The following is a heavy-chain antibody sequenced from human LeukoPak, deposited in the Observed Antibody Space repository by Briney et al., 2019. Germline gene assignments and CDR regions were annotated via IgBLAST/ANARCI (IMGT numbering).Heavy chain of an antibody. V-gene: IGHV3-23*01. CDR3: AKPVGSYGGEGEKNSFDY. Sequence: PGGSLRLSCAASGFTFSSYAMSWVRQAPGKGLEWVSAISGSGGSTYYADSVKGRFTISRDNSKNTLYLQMNSLRAEDTAVYYCAKPVGSYGGEGEKNSFDYWGQGTLVTVSS. CDR1: GFTFSSYA. D-gene: IGHD5-18*01. J-gene: IGHJ4*02. CDR2: ISGSGGST.